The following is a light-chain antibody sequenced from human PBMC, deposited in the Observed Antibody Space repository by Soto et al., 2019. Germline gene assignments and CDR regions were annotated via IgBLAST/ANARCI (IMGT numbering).Light chain of an antibody. Sequence: ETVLIQSPATLSVSPGERATLSCRASHTVTNYLAWYQHKAGQAPRLLIYDASNRATGIPARFSGSGSGTDFTLTISSLEPDDFAVYYCQQRDNWPHTFGGGTNVEIK. V-gene: IGKV3-11*01. J-gene: IGKJ4*01. CDR2: DAS. CDR1: HTVTNY. CDR3: QQRDNWPHT.